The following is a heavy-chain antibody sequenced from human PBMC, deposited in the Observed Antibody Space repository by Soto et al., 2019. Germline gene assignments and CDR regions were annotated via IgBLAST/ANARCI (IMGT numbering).Heavy chain of an antibody. D-gene: IGHD3-22*01. J-gene: IGHJ4*02. CDR1: GFTFSSYA. Sequence: PGGSLRLSCAASGFTFSSYAMSWVRQAQGKGLEWVSAISGSGGSTYYADSVKGRFTISRDNSKNTLYLQMNSLRAEDTAVYYCAKIGSGYYYDSSGYYFDYWGQGTLVTVSS. CDR2: ISGSGGST. CDR3: AKIGSGYYYDSSGYYFDY. V-gene: IGHV3-23*01.